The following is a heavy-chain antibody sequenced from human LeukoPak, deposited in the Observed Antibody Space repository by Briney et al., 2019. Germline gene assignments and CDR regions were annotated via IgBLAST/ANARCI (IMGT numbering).Heavy chain of an antibody. Sequence: GRSLRLSCAASGFPFSSYAMNWVRQAPGKGLEWVGRIKNKNEGGASHYAASVKDRFSISRDDSRTTLFLQMNSLKIEDTGVYYCTTGIDDGGGYWGQGTQVTVSS. V-gene: IGHV3-15*06. CDR2: IKNKNEGGAS. CDR3: TTGIDDGGGY. D-gene: IGHD3-10*01. J-gene: IGHJ4*02. CDR1: GFPFSSYA.